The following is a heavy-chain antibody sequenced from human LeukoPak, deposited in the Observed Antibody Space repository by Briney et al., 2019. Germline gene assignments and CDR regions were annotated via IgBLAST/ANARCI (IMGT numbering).Heavy chain of an antibody. J-gene: IGHJ4*02. CDR3: VRDPDHLRGVHFDY. CDR2: IRYDGSNK. V-gene: IGHV3-30*02. D-gene: IGHD3-10*01. CDR1: GFTFSSYG. Sequence: GGSLRLSCAASGFTFSSYGMHWVRQAPGKGLEWVVFIRYDGSNKYYADSVKGRFTISRDNAKNSLYLQMNSLRAEDTAVYYCVRDPDHLRGVHFDYWGQGILVTVSP.